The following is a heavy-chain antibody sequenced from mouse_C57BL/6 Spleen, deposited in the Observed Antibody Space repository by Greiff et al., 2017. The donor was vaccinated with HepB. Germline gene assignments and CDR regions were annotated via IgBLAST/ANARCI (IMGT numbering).Heavy chain of an antibody. D-gene: IGHD2-3*01. J-gene: IGHJ4*01. Sequence: EVMLVESGGGLVQPGGSLSLSCAASGFTFTDYYMSWVRQPPGKALEWLGFIRNKANGYTTEYSASVKGRFTISRDNSQSILYLQMNALRAEDSATYYCARSDGYYPLYYAMDYWGQGTSVTVSS. CDR1: GFTFTDYY. V-gene: IGHV7-3*01. CDR3: ARSDGYYPLYYAMDY. CDR2: IRNKANGYTT.